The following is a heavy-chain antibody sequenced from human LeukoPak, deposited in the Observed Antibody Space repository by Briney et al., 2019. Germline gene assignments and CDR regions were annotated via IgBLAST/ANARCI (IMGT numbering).Heavy chain of an antibody. CDR2: IVISGGTT. V-gene: IGHV3-11*04. CDR1: GFNVSDYY. Sequence: PGGSLRLSCAASGFNVSDYYMSWIRQSPGKGLAWVSHIVISGGTTYYTDSVKGRFTISRDTARNSVYLQMNSLRAEDTAVYYCARDGGENSWEGYFDVWGQGALVTVSS. J-gene: IGHJ4*02. D-gene: IGHD2-21*01. CDR3: ARDGGENSWEGYFDV.